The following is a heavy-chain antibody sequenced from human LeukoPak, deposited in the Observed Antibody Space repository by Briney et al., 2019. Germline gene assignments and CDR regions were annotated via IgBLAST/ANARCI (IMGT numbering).Heavy chain of an antibody. CDR1: GFTFSSYW. D-gene: IGHD5-18*01. V-gene: IGHV3-74*01. J-gene: IGHJ3*01. CDR3: ARVGLGTAMTD. Sequence: GGSLRLSCAASGFTFSSYWMHWVRQAPGKGLVWVSRIDSDGTSTSYADSVKGRFTTSRDNAKNTLYLQMNSLRAEDTAVYYCARVGLGTAMTDWGQGTMVTVSS. CDR2: IDSDGTST.